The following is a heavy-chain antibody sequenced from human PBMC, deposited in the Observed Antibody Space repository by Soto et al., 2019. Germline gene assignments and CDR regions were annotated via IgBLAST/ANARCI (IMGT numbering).Heavy chain of an antibody. V-gene: IGHV3-73*02. J-gene: IGHJ5*02. Sequence: EVQLVESGGGLVQPGGSLKLSCAASGFTFSGSAMHWVRQASGKGLEWVGRIRSKANSYATAYAASVKGRFTISRDDSKNTAYLQMNSLKTEDTAVYYCTRLKGVVAATDWFDPWGPGTLVTVSS. CDR3: TRLKGVVAATDWFDP. D-gene: IGHD2-15*01. CDR1: GFTFSGSA. CDR2: IRSKANSYAT.